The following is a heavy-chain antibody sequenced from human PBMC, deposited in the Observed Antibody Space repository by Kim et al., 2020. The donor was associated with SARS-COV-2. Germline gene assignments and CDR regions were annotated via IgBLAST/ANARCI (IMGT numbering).Heavy chain of an antibody. D-gene: IGHD6-13*01. V-gene: IGHV3-23*01. CDR3: ANPRQPDY. J-gene: IGHJ4*02. Sequence: GDTTSHADTVKGRFTISRGNSKNALYLQMSSLRAEDTAIYYCANPRQPDYWGQGTLVTVSS. CDR2: GDTT.